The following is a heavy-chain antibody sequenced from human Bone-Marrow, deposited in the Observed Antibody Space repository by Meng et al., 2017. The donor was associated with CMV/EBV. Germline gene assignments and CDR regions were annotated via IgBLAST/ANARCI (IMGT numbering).Heavy chain of an antibody. CDR1: GFTFSSYA. CDR3: VREFSSGSGLGWFDP. V-gene: IGHV3-30-3*01. Sequence: GESLKISCAGSGFTFSSYAMHWVRQAPGKGREWEAVISYDGSNKYYAVSVKGRVTISRDNSKNMRYLQMNSLRAEDTSVYYCVREFSSGSGLGWFDPWGQGTLVTVSS. CDR2: ISYDGSNK. J-gene: IGHJ5*02. D-gene: IGHD3-10*01.